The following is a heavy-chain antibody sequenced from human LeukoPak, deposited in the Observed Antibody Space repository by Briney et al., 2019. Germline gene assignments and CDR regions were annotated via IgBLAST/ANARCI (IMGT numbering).Heavy chain of an antibody. V-gene: IGHV3-48*01. CDR2: ISSSGTTI. D-gene: IGHD3-22*01. J-gene: IGHJ4*02. Sequence: GGSLRLSCAASGFTFSSYSMNWVRQAPGKGLEWVSYISSSGTTIHIADSVRGRFTISRDNAQNSLHLQMNSLRVEDTAVYYCAREGEYYDSRGHYQRPFDYWGQGTLVTVSS. CDR1: GFTFSSYS. CDR3: AREGEYYDSRGHYQRPFDY.